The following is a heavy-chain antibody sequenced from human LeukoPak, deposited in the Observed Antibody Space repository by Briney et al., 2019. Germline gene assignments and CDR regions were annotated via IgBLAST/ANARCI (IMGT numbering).Heavy chain of an antibody. Sequence: GGSLRLSCAASGFIFSNYAMSWVRQAPGKGLEWVSAIDSTGAYTWYADSVKGRFTISKDNSKTILYLQMNSLRAEDAAVYFCAKGSAAGRPYYFDYWGQGTLVTVSS. J-gene: IGHJ4*02. D-gene: IGHD6-25*01. V-gene: IGHV3-23*01. CDR1: GFIFSNYA. CDR2: IDSTGAYT. CDR3: AKGSAAGRPYYFDY.